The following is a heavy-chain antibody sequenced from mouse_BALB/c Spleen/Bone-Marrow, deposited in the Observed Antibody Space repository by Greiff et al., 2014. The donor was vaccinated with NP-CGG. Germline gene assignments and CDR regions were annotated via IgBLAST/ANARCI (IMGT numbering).Heavy chain of an antibody. V-gene: IGHV3-1*02. D-gene: IGHD4-1*02. CDR1: GYSITSTYS. CDR3: ASTGTRGFAY. CDR2: IHYSGSA. Sequence: DVQLVESGPDLVKPSQSLSLTCTVTGYSITSTYSWHWIRQFPGNKLEWMGYIHYSGSAYYNPSLKSRISITRDTSKNLFFLQLHSVTTADTATYYCASTGTRGFAYWGQGTLVTVSA. J-gene: IGHJ3*01.